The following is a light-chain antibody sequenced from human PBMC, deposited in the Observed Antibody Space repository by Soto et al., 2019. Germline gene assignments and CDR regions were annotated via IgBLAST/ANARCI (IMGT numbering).Light chain of an antibody. CDR2: WAS. V-gene: IGKV4-1*01. Sequence: DVVMTQFPESLSLSPGETATIDCRPSQTIISATIKKNCLAWYQHKSGQPPKVLIYWASTRGSGVPARFSGSGSVTGFTLTISGLQAEEAAIYYCQQHCSTPFPFGQGTRLEIK. CDR1: QTIISATIKKNC. CDR3: QQHCSTPFP. J-gene: IGKJ2*01.